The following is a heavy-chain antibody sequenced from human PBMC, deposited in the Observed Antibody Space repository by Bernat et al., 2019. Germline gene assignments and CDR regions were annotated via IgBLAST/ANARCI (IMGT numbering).Heavy chain of an antibody. CDR3: AREPGGGIVVGPATSGY. CDR2: INTDTGNP. D-gene: IGHD2-2*01. CDR1: GYTFTSHA. J-gene: IGHJ4*02. V-gene: IGHV7-4-1*02. Sequence: QVQLVQSGSELKKPGTSVKVSCKASGYTFTSHAMNWVRQAPGQGLEWMGWINTDTGNPTYAQGFTGRFVFSLDTSVSTAYLQISSLKAEDTAVYYCAREPGGGIVVGPATSGYWGQGTLVTVSS.